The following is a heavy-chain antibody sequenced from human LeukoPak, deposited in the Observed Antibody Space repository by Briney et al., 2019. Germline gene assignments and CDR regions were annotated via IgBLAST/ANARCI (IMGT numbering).Heavy chain of an antibody. V-gene: IGHV3-64*01. CDR2: ISSNGGST. J-gene: IGHJ6*02. D-gene: IGHD6-13*01. CDR3: ARVGYTSYYYYGMDV. Sequence: PGGSLRLSCAASGFNFSSYAMHWVRQAPGKGLEYVSAISSNGGSTYYANSVKGRFTISRDNSKNTLYLQMGSLRAEDMAVYYCARVGYTSYYYYGMDVWGQGTTVTVSS. CDR1: GFNFSSYA.